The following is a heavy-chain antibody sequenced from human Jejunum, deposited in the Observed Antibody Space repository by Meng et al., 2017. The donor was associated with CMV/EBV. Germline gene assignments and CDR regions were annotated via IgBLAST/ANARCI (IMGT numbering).Heavy chain of an antibody. Sequence: QVTLKESAPTLVNPXXTLTLTRTFXGLSLATSGVGVGWVRQTPGKALEWLAVIYWDDDKRYSPSLRNRLTIIKDTSINQVVLIMTNMDPADTGTYYCAHRQVSCCNGWNEVCFDYWGQGTLVDVSS. J-gene: IGHJ4*02. CDR2: IYWDDDK. CDR3: AHRQVSCCNGWNEVCFDY. V-gene: IGHV2-5*02. CDR1: GLSLATSGVG. D-gene: IGHD1-1*01.